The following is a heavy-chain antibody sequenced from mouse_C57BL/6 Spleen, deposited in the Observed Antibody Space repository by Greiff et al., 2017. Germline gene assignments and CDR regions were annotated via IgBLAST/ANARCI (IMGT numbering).Heavy chain of an antibody. CDR2: ICSGSSTI. D-gene: IGHD1-1*01. Sequence: EVPRVESGGGLVKPGGSLTLSCAASGFTFSDYGMHWVRQAPEKGLEWVAYICSGSSTIYYADTVKGRFTISRDNDKNNLCLQMTSLRSEDTAMYYCASCTTVVAPEAMDYWGQGTSVTVAS. V-gene: IGHV5-17*01. CDR1: GFTFSDYG. J-gene: IGHJ4*01. CDR3: ASCTTVVAPEAMDY.